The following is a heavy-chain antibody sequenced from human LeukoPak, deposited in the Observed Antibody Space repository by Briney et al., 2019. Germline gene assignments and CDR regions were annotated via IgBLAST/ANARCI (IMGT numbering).Heavy chain of an antibody. CDR1: GFTFSSYE. D-gene: IGHD3-10*01. J-gene: IGHJ5*02. CDR3: ARENYGSGSYGKGGNWFDP. CDR2: ISSSGSTI. Sequence: GGSLRLSCAASGFTFSSYEMNWVRQAPGKGLEWVSYISSSGSTIYYADSVKGRITISRDNAKNSLYLQMNSLRADDTAVYYCARENYGSGSYGKGGNWFDPWGQGTLVTVSS. V-gene: IGHV3-48*03.